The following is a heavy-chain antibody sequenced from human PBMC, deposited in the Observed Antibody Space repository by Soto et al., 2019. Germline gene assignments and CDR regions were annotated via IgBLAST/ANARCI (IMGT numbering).Heavy chain of an antibody. CDR3: ALEESIMGRGVAYYYGMDV. J-gene: IGHJ6*02. D-gene: IGHD3-10*01. Sequence: QIQLVQSGAEVRKPGSSVKVSCQASGGAFSKFAITWVRQAPGQGLEWVGVILPLFETRYYAQTFQDRVTITADESSRTAYMELRDLRSDDTAVYYCALEESIMGRGVAYYYGMDVWGQGTTVTVSS. CDR2: ILPLFETR. CDR1: GGAFSKFA. V-gene: IGHV1-69*01.